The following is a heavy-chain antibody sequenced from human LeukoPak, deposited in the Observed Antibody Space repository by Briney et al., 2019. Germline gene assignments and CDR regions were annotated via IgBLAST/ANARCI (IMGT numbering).Heavy chain of an antibody. J-gene: IGHJ4*02. D-gene: IGHD3-10*01. CDR3: AAYGSGSYRDFDS. CDR2: IYYSGTT. V-gene: IGHV4-39*01. Sequence: SETLSLTCTVSGGSISLSSYYWGWIRQPPGKGLEWIGSIYYSGTTFYNPSLKSRVTISVDTSKNQFSLKLSSVTAADTAVYYCAAYGSGSYRDFDSWGQGTLVTVSS. CDR1: GGSISLSSYY.